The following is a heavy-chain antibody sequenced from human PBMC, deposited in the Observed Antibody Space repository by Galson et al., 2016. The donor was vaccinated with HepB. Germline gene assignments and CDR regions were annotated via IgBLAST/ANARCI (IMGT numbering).Heavy chain of an antibody. V-gene: IGHV3-23*01. CDR2: INFNSGST. J-gene: IGHJ6*02. CDR1: GFTFSNYA. Sequence: SLRLSCAASGFTFSNYAMSWVRQAPGKGLEWVSAINFNSGSTYYADSVKGRFTISRDNSKNTLYLQMNSLRDEDTAVYYCARDLSSGWYSPYYYYGMDVWGQGTTVTVSS. D-gene: IGHD6-19*01. CDR3: ARDLSSGWYSPYYYYGMDV.